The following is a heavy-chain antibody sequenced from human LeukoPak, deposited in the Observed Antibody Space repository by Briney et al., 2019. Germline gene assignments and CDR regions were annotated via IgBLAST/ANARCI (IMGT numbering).Heavy chain of an antibody. J-gene: IGHJ4*02. Sequence: PGGSLRLSCAASGFTFSSYGMHWVRQAPGKGLEWVAVIWYDGSNKYYADSVKGRFTISRDNSKNTLYLQMNSLRAEDTAVYYCAGGFGVVIGLTDYWGQGTLVTVSS. D-gene: IGHD3-3*01. CDR2: IWYDGSNK. CDR3: AGGFGVVIGLTDY. CDR1: GFTFSSYG. V-gene: IGHV3-33*01.